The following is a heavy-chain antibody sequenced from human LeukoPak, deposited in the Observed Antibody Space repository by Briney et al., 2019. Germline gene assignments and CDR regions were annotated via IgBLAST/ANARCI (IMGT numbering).Heavy chain of an antibody. J-gene: IGHJ4*02. V-gene: IGHV4-34*01. D-gene: IGHD3-9*01. CDR2: INHSGST. CDR1: GGSFSGYY. Sequence: PSETLSLTCAVYGGSFSGYYWSWIRQPPGKGLEWIGEINHSGSTNYNPPLKSRVTISVDTSKNQFSLKLSSVTAADTAVYYCARAPLRYFDWLSRGYFDYWGQGTLVTVSS. CDR3: ARAPLRYFDWLSRGYFDY.